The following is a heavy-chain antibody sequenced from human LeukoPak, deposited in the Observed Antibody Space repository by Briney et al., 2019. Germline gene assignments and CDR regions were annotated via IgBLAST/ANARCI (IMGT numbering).Heavy chain of an antibody. CDR2: ICHGGST. J-gene: IGHJ6*03. Sequence: SETLSLTCSVSGGSITDFYWAWIRQSPGKGLEYIGYICHGGSTNYNPSPKSRVTLSLDTSSNNFFLKMTSLSASDTAVYYCARRVGWPTTTYYYMDVWGKGTTVTIS. CDR3: ARRVGWPTTTYYYMDV. D-gene: IGHD6-19*01. V-gene: IGHV4-59*01. CDR1: GGSITDFY.